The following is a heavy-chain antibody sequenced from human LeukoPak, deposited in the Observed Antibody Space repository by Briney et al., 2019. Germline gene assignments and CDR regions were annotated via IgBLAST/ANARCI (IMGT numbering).Heavy chain of an antibody. D-gene: IGHD2-2*01. CDR1: GFTFDDYA. CDR3: ALIVVVPAAVFGKDY. V-gene: IGHV3-9*01. J-gene: IGHJ4*02. CDR2: ISWNSGSI. Sequence: GRSLRLSCAGSGFTFDDYAMYWVRQAPVKGLEWVSGISWNSGSIGYADSVKGRFTTSRDSSKNTLYLQMNSLRAEDTGVYYCALIVVVPAAVFGKDYWGQGTLVTVSS.